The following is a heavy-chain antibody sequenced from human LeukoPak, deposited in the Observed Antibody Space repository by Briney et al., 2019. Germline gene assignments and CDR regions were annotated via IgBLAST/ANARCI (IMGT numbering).Heavy chain of an antibody. CDR3: ASSSPLEYYYYGMDV. CDR2: IYTSGST. D-gene: IGHD6-6*01. V-gene: IGHV4-61*02. CDR1: GGSISSGSYY. J-gene: IGHJ6*02. Sequence: SETLSLTCTVSGGSISSGSYYWSWIRHPAGKGLEWIGRIYTSGSTNYNPSLKSRVTISVDTSKNQFSLKLSSVTAADTAVYYCASSSPLEYYYYGMDVWGQGTTVTVSS.